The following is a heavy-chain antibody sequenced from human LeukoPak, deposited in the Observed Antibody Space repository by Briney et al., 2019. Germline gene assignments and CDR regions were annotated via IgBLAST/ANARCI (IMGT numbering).Heavy chain of an antibody. V-gene: IGHV3-73*01. CDR1: GFTFSDSA. CDR2: IRSKPNSYAT. Sequence: GGSLRLSCAASGFTFSDSAPHWVRQASGKGLEWVGRIRSKPNSYATAYTASVKGRFTISRDDSKNMAYLQMNSLNTEDTAMYYCTRHLIGSTPFDYWGQGTLVSVSS. J-gene: IGHJ4*02. D-gene: IGHD2-15*01. CDR3: TRHLIGSTPFDY.